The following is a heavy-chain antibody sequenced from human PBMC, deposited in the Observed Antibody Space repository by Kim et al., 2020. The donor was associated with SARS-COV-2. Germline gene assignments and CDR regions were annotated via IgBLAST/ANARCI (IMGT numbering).Heavy chain of an antibody. CDR1: GGTFSSYA. CDR3: ARGPYYYDSSGYLDY. D-gene: IGHD3-22*01. CDR2: IIPILGIA. J-gene: IGHJ4*02. V-gene: IGHV1-69*04. Sequence: SVKVSCKASGGTFSSYAISWVRQAPGQGLEWMGRIIPILGIANYAQKFQGRVTITADKSTSTAYMELSSLRSEDTAVYYCARGPYYYDSSGYLDYWGQGTLVTVSS.